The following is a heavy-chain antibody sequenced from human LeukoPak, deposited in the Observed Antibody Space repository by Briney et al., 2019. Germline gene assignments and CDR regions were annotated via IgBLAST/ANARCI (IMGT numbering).Heavy chain of an antibody. Sequence: SETLSLTCTVSGGSLSSYFWTWIRQPPGKGLECTGYIYYGGSTSYNPSLKSRVSISLDTSKHQFSLKLSSVTAADTAVYYCARDTAGGYYDSSGFSSYYYMDVWGKGTTVTVSS. V-gene: IGHV4-59*01. D-gene: IGHD3-22*01. J-gene: IGHJ6*03. CDR1: GGSLSSYF. CDR3: ARDTAGGYYDSSGFSSYYYMDV. CDR2: IYYGGST.